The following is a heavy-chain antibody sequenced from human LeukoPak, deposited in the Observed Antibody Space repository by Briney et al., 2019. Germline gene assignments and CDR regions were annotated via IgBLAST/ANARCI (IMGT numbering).Heavy chain of an antibody. CDR2: INPNSGGT. J-gene: IGHJ4*02. V-gene: IGHV1-2*02. Sequence: ASVRVSCKASVYTFTGYYMHWVRQAPGQGLEWMGWINPNSGGTNYAQKFQGRVTMTRDTSISTAYMELSRLRSDDTAVYYCARWIAVAAHFDYWGQGTLVTVSS. CDR3: ARWIAVAAHFDY. D-gene: IGHD6-19*01. CDR1: VYTFTGYY.